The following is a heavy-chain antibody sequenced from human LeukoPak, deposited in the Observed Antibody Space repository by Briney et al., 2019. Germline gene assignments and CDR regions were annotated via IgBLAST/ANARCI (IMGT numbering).Heavy chain of an antibody. CDR2: ISSSGSTM. V-gene: IGHV3-48*03. D-gene: IGHD5-18*01. CDR3: ARLYRYGTLDY. J-gene: IGHJ4*02. CDR1: GFTFSRYE. Sequence: GGSLRLACAASGFTFSRYEMNWVRQAPGKGLDWVSYISSSGSTMYYADSVKGRFTISRDNAKNSLYLQMNSPRAEDTAVYYCARLYRYGTLDYWGQGTLATVSS.